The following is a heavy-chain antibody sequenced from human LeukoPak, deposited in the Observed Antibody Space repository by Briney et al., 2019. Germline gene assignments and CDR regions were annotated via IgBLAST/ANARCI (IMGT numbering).Heavy chain of an antibody. CDR1: GFTFSSYS. D-gene: IGHD6-6*01. J-gene: IGHJ6*03. CDR3: ARSAIPKTIADRRLGNYYMDV. Sequence: GGSLRLSCAASGFTFSSYSMNWVRQAPGKGLEWVSYISSSSTGTIIYYADSVKGRFTISRDNAKNSLYLQMTSLRIEDTAVYYCARSAIPKTIADRRLGNYYMDVWGKGTTVTVSS. CDR2: ISSSSTGTII. V-gene: IGHV3-48*04.